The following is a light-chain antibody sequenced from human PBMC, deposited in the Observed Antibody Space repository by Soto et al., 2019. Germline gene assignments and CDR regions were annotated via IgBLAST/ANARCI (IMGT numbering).Light chain of an antibody. CDR2: GAS. CDR1: QGIRND. V-gene: IGKV1-6*01. CDR3: QHYNSYSEA. Sequence: AIQMTQSPSSLSASVGDRVTITCRASQGIRNDLGWYQQKPGKAPKFLIYGASSLQSGVPSRFSGSGSGTDFTLTINSLQPEDFATYYCQHYNSYSEAFGQGTKVELK. J-gene: IGKJ1*01.